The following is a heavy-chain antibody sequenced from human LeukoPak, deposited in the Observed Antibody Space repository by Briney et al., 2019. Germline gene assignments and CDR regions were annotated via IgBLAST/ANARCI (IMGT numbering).Heavy chain of an antibody. D-gene: IGHD3-10*01. Sequence: SETLSLTCAVYGGSFSGYYWSWIRQPPGKGLEWIGEINHSGSTNYNPSLKSRVTISVDTSKNQFSLKLSSVTAADTAVYYCARVVRRGAFDVWGQGTMVTVSS. CDR2: INHSGST. J-gene: IGHJ3*01. CDR3: ARVVRRGAFDV. V-gene: IGHV4-34*01. CDR1: GGSFSGYY.